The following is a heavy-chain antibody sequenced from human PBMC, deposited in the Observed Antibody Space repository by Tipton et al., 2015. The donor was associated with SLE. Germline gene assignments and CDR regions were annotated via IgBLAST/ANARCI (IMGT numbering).Heavy chain of an antibody. CDR1: GGSISSSSYY. CDR2: IYTSGST. CDR3: ARDRYGSGSYDAFDI. D-gene: IGHD3-10*01. Sequence: TLSLTCTVSGGSISSSSYYWSWIRQPPGKGLEWIGYIYTSGSTNYNPSLKSRVTISVDTSKNQFSLKLSSVTAADTAVYYCARDRYGSGSYDAFDIWGQGTMVTVSS. J-gene: IGHJ3*02. V-gene: IGHV4-61*09.